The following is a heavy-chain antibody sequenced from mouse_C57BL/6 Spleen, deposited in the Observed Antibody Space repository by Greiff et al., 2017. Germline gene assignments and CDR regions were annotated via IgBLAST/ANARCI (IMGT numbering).Heavy chain of an antibody. J-gene: IGHJ2*01. D-gene: IGHD2-10*02. CDR2: ILPGNGST. CDR1: GYTFTGYW. Sequence: VQLQQPGAELMKPGASVKLSCKATGYTFTGYWIQWVKQRPGHGLEWIGEILPGNGSTNYNEKFKGKATFAADTSSNTAYMQLSSLTTEDSAIYYCARRGYGNNDGYWGQGTTLTVSS. V-gene: IGHV1-9*01. CDR3: ARRGYGNNDGY.